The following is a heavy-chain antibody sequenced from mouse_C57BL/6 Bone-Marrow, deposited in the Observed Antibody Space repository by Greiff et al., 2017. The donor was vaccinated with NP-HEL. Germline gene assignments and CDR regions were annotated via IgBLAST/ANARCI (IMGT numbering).Heavy chain of an antibody. J-gene: IGHJ1*03. CDR1: GYTFTDYY. V-gene: IGHV1-26*01. CDR3: ARGDYDVRVWYFDV. CDR2: INPNNGGT. Sequence: VQLQQSGPELVKPGASVKISCKASGYTFTDYYMNWVKQSHGKSLEWIGDINPNNGGTSYNQKFKGKATLTVDKSSSTAYMELRSLTSEDSAVYYCARGDYDVRVWYFDVWGTGTTVTVSS. D-gene: IGHD2-4*01.